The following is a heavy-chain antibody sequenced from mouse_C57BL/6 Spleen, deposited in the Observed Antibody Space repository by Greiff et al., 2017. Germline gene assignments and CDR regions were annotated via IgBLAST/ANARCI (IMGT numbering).Heavy chain of an antibody. CDR1: GYTFTSYW. Sequence: QDQLQQPGAELVKPGASVKLSCTASGYTFTSYWMHWVKQRPGQGLEWIGMIHPKSGSSNYNEKFKSKATLTVDKSSSTAYMQLSSLTSEDSAVYYCARQETTVGDWYFDVGGTGTTVTVSS. J-gene: IGHJ1*03. CDR3: ARQETTVGDWYFDV. CDR2: IHPKSGSS. D-gene: IGHD1-1*01. V-gene: IGHV1-64*01.